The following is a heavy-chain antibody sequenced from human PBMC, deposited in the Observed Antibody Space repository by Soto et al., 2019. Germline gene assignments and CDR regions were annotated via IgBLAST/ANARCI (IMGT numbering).Heavy chain of an antibody. CDR1: GASVSSETDF. CDR2: VYRSGTT. Sequence: SETLSLTCRVSGASVSSETDFWSWIRQPPGKGLEWIGYVYRSGTTNSNPALKSRVTVSEDKWKNQFSLSLNSVTAEDTAVYYCAREDMSGTFHFDYWGPGIQVTVSS. CDR3: AREDMSGTFHFDY. V-gene: IGHV4-61*01. D-gene: IGHD1-26*01. J-gene: IGHJ4*02.